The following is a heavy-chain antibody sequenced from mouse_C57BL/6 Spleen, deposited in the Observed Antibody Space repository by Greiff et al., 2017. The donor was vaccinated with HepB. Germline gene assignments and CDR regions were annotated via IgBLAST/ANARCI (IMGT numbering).Heavy chain of an antibody. J-gene: IGHJ2*01. CDR3: APTYYGSSYVGYYFDY. Sequence: EVQLQQSGAELVKPGASVKLSCTASGFNIKDYYMHWVKQRTEQGLEWIGRIDPEDGETKYAPKFQGKATITADTSSNTAYLQLSSLTSEDTAVYYCAPTYYGSSYVGYYFDYWGQGTTLTVSS. CDR1: GFNIKDYY. V-gene: IGHV14-2*01. D-gene: IGHD1-1*01. CDR2: IDPEDGET.